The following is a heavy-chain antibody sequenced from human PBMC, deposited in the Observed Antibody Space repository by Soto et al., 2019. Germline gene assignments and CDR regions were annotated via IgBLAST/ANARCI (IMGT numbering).Heavy chain of an antibody. CDR1: GFTFSSYD. CDR2: ISSSSSTI. D-gene: IGHD6-19*01. J-gene: IGHJ5*02. Sequence: EVQLVESGGGLVQPGGSLRLSCAASGFTFSSYDMNWVRQAPGKGLEWVSYISSSSSTIYYADSVKGRFTISRDNAKNSLYLQMTILRAEDTAVYYCAVHGVQWLNCFDPWGQGILVTGSS. V-gene: IGHV3-48*01. CDR3: AVHGVQWLNCFDP.